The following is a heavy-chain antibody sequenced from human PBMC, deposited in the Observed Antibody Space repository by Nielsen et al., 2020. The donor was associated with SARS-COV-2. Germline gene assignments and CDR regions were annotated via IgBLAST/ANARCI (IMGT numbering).Heavy chain of an antibody. D-gene: IGHD2-15*01. CDR1: GYSVSSGYY. V-gene: IGHV4-61*01. CDR3: ARSETPSAFHGVDV. J-gene: IGHJ6*02. CDR2: IHYSGRT. Sequence: SETLSLTCTVSGYSVSSGYYWSWIRQPPGKGLEWVGYIHYSGRTNFNPSLKSRVTISVDTSSNQFSLKLSSVTAADTALYYCARSETPSAFHGVDVWGQGTTVAVSS.